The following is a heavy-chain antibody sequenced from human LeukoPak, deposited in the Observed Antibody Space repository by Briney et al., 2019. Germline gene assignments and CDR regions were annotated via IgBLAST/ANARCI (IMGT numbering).Heavy chain of an antibody. CDR1: GFTFTSSA. CDR3: AAEGTSGWSN. CDR2: TVVGSGNT. D-gene: IGHD6-19*01. Sequence: SVKVSCKASGFTFTSSAMQWVRQARGQRLEWIGWTVVGSGNTNYAQKLQERVTITRDMSTSTAYMELSSLRSEDTAVYYCAAEGTSGWSNWGQGTLVTVSS. V-gene: IGHV1-58*02. J-gene: IGHJ4*02.